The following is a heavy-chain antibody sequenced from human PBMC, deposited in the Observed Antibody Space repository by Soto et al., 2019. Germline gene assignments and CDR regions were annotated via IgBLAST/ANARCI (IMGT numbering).Heavy chain of an antibody. J-gene: IGHJ4*02. CDR1: GFTVSSNY. V-gene: IGHV3-53*01. D-gene: IGHD3-9*01. CDR2: IYSGGST. Sequence: EVQLVESGGGLIQPGGSLRLSCAASGFTVSSNYMSWVRQAPGKGLEWVSVIYSGGSTYYADSVKGRFTISRVNSKNTLYLQMNSLRAEDTAVYYCARDSQSRDRYFDWSPSLDYWGQGTLVTVSS. CDR3: ARDSQSRDRYFDWSPSLDY.